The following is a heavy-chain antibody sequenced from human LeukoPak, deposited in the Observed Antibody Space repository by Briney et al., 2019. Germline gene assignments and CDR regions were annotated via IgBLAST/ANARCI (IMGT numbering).Heavy chain of an antibody. Sequence: SAPTLVKPTQTLTLTFTFSGFSLSTNGVGVGWTRQPPGKALEWLALNFWDDDKRYSPSLKSGLTITKDTPKNQVVLTMTNMDPVDTATYYCAHRLAGYYDILTGYYNRHDAFDIWGQGTMVTVSS. CDR1: GFSLSTNGVG. V-gene: IGHV2-5*02. CDR2: NFWDDDK. D-gene: IGHD3-9*01. J-gene: IGHJ3*02. CDR3: AHRLAGYYDILTGYYNRHDAFDI.